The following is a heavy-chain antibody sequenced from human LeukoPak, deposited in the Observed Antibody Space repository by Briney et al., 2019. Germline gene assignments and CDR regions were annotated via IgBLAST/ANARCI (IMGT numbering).Heavy chain of an antibody. CDR2: ISGSGGST. J-gene: IGHJ4*02. Sequence: PGGSLRLSCAASGFTFSSYAMSWVRQGPGKGLEWVSAISGSGGSTYYADSVKGRFTISRDNSKNTLYLQMNSLRAEDTAVYYCAKRVLLSGSYGFDYWGRGTLVTVSS. CDR3: AKRVLLSGSYGFDY. V-gene: IGHV3-23*01. CDR1: GFTFSSYA. D-gene: IGHD1-26*01.